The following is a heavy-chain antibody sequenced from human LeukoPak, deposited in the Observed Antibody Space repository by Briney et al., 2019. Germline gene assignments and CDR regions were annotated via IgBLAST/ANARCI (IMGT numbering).Heavy chain of an antibody. CDR1: GGSISSSTYN. D-gene: IGHD3-22*01. V-gene: IGHV4-39*01. CDR2: IYNTGGT. Sequence: SETLSLTCTVSGGSISSSTYNWGWIRQPPGKGLEWIGSIYNTGGTFYNPSLKSRVTISLDRSKNQFSLKLTSVTAANTANYYCANQPYYESSGYYFYWGQGTLVTVSS. J-gene: IGHJ4*02. CDR3: ANQPYYESSGYYFY.